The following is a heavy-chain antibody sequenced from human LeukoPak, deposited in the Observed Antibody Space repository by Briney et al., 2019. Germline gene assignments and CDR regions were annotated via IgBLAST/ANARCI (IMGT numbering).Heavy chain of an antibody. D-gene: IGHD3-10*01. CDR1: GFSVTNYY. V-gene: IGHV3-53*01. J-gene: IGHJ6*02. Sequence: PGGSLRLSCAASGFSVTNYYMNWVRQAPGKGLEWVSVMYSGGTTDFADSVKGRFLISRDNSKNTLYLQLNSLRAEDTAVYFCATGLGETGHYQYYYGMDVWAKGPRSSSP. CDR3: ATGLGETGHYQYYYGMDV. CDR2: MYSGGTT.